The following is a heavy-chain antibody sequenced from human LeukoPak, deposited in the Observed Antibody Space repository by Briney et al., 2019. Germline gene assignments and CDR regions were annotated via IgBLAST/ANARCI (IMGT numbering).Heavy chain of an antibody. CDR1: GYTFTGYY. Sequence: ASVRVSCKASGYTFTGYYMHWVRQAPGQGLEWMGWINPNSGGTNYAQKFQGRVTMTRDTSISTAYMELSRLRSDDTAVYYCARDLSEHPRDYWSQGTLVTVSS. J-gene: IGHJ4*02. D-gene: IGHD2-21*01. CDR3: ARDLSEHPRDY. CDR2: INPNSGGT. V-gene: IGHV1-2*02.